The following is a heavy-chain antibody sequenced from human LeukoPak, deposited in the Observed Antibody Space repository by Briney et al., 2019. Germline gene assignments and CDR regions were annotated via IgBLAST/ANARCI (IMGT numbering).Heavy chain of an antibody. CDR3: ASTLDKAERDY. Sequence: GGSLRLSCAASGFTFSSYEMNWVRQAPGKGLEWVSYISSSGSTIYYADSVKGRFTISRDNAKNSLYLQMNSLRAEDTAVYYCASTLDKAERDYWGQGTLLTVSS. CDR1: GFTFSSYE. CDR2: ISSSGSTI. D-gene: IGHD1-1*01. J-gene: IGHJ4*02. V-gene: IGHV3-48*03.